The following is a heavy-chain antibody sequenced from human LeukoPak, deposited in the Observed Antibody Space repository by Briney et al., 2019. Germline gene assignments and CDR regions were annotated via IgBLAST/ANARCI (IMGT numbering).Heavy chain of an antibody. Sequence: PGGSLRLSCAASGFTFSSYEMNWVRRAPGKGLEWVSYISSSGSTIYYADSVKGRFTISRDNAKNSLYLQMNSLRAEDTAVYYCARDSSPYSSSWYVDYWGQGTLVTVSS. J-gene: IGHJ4*02. V-gene: IGHV3-48*03. CDR3: ARDSSPYSSSWYVDY. CDR2: ISSSGSTI. CDR1: GFTFSSYE. D-gene: IGHD6-13*01.